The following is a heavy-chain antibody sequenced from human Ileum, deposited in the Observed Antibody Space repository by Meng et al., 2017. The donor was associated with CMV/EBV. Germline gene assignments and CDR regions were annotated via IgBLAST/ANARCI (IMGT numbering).Heavy chain of an antibody. V-gene: IGHV1-2*02. J-gene: IGHJ5*02. CDR2: INPNSGAT. CDR1: GYTLTGYY. Sequence: ASVKVSCKASGYTLTGYYMHWVRQAPGQGLEWMGWINPNSGATKSAQKFQGRITMTRDTSISTAYMELNRLRSDDTAVYYCARGLGGYCSSSSCVFDPWGQGTLVTVSS. CDR3: ARGLGGYCSSSSCVFDP. D-gene: IGHD2-2*01.